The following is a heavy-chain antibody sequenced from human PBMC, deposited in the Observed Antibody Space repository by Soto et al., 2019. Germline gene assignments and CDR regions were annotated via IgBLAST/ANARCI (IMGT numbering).Heavy chain of an antibody. D-gene: IGHD3-10*01. CDR1: GFTFSSYP. Sequence: QVQLVESGGGVVQPGTSLRLSCAASGFTFSSYPMYWVRQAPGKGLEWVALISNDGSKTYFVDSVKGRFTISRDNSKNTLYLQMNSLRVEDTAVYSCARDRKYYYGSGSYYFYGMDVWGQGTTVTVSS. J-gene: IGHJ6*02. CDR2: ISNDGSKT. CDR3: ARDRKYYYGSGSYYFYGMDV. V-gene: IGHV3-30-3*01.